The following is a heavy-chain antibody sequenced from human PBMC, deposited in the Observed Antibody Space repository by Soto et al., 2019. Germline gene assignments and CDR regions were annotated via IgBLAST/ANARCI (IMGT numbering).Heavy chain of an antibody. CDR2: INPSGGST. Sequence: ASVKVSCKASGYTFTSYYMHWVRQAPGQGLEWMGIINPSGGSTNYAQKFQGRVTITADESTSTAYMELSSLRSEDTAVYYCARAASGGNFGYWGQGTLVTVSS. J-gene: IGHJ4*02. CDR3: ARAASGGNFGY. V-gene: IGHV1-46*01. CDR1: GYTFTSYY. D-gene: IGHD2-15*01.